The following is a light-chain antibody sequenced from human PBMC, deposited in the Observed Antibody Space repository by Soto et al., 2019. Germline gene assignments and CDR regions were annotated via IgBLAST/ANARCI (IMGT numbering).Light chain of an antibody. J-gene: IGKJ5*01. Sequence: EIVWTQSPGTLSWSPGERATLSCRASQSVSSSYLAWYQQKPGQAPRLLIYGASSRATGIPDRFSGSGSGTDFTLTISRLEPEDFAVYYCQQYGSSPPITFGQGTRLEIK. V-gene: IGKV3-20*01. CDR1: QSVSSSY. CDR2: GAS. CDR3: QQYGSSPPIT.